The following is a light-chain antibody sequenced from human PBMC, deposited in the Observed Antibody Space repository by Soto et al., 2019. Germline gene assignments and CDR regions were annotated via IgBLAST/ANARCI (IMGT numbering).Light chain of an antibody. CDR3: QQYNYWPRT. CDR1: QRISGY. J-gene: IGKJ1*01. Sequence: EIVLTQSPGTLSLSPGERAPLSCRASQRISGYLGWYQQKPGQAPRLLIYDASNRATGIPVRFSGSGSGTEFSLTISSLQSEDFAVYYCQQYNYWPRTFGQGTKVDIK. V-gene: IGKV3-11*01. CDR2: DAS.